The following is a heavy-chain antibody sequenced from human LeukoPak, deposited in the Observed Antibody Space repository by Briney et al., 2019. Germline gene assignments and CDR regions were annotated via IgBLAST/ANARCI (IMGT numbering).Heavy chain of an antibody. Sequence: GGSLRLSCAASGFTFSNSGMHWVRQAPGKGLEWVAFIQYDGSNKYYGDSVKGRLTISRDNAKNSLYLQMNSLRAEDTAVYYCARAYCSGTSCYNRPYYYYMDVWGKGTTVTVSS. J-gene: IGHJ6*03. CDR2: IQYDGSNK. D-gene: IGHD2-2*02. V-gene: IGHV3-30*02. CDR3: ARAYCSGTSCYNRPYYYYMDV. CDR1: GFTFSNSG.